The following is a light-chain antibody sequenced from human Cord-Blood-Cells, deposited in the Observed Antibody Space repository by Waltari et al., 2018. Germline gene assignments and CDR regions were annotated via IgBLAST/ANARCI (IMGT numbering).Light chain of an antibody. Sequence: DIQMTQSPSSLSASVGYRVTIPCRASQSISSYLNWYQQKPGKAPKLLIYAASSLQSGVPSRFSGSGSGTDFTLTISSLQPEDFATYYCQQSYSTPLTFGPGTKVDIK. CDR2: AAS. V-gene: IGKV1-39*01. CDR1: QSISSY. J-gene: IGKJ3*01. CDR3: QQSYSTPLT.